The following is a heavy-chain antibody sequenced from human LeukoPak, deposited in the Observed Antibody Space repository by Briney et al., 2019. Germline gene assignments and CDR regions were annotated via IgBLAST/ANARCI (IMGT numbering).Heavy chain of an antibody. J-gene: IGHJ4*02. V-gene: IGHV4-38-2*02. CDR2: IYHSGST. CDR1: GYSISSGYY. D-gene: IGHD3-10*01. Sequence: SETLSLTCTVSGYSISSGYYWGWIRQPPGKGLEWIGSIYHSGSTDYNPSLKSRVTISVDTSKNQVSLKLSSVTAADTAVYYCARAPYYYGSGSYAYFDYWGQGTLVTVSS. CDR3: ARAPYYYGSGSYAYFDY.